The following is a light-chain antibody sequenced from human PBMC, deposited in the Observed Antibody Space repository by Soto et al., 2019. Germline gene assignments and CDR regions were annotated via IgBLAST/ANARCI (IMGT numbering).Light chain of an antibody. CDR3: QHRSNG. CDR1: QSVGSY. CDR2: GAS. V-gene: IGKV3-11*01. Sequence: ETVLTQSPDTLSLSPGERVTLSCRASQSVGSYLVWYQQKPGQAPRPLISGASNRATGIPARFSGSGSGTDFTLTISSLEPEDFAVYYCQHRSNGFGQGTKLEIK. J-gene: IGKJ2*01.